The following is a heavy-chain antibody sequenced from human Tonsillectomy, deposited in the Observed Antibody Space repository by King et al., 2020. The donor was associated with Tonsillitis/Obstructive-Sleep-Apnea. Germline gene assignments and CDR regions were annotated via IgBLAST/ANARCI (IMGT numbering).Heavy chain of an antibody. J-gene: IGHJ5*02. D-gene: IGHD1-26*01. CDR2: IYYSGST. Sequence: QLQESGPGLVKPSQTLSLTCTVSGGSISSGGYYWSWIRQHPGKGLEWIGYIYYSGSTYYNPSLKSRVTISVDTSKNQVSLKLSSVTAADTAVYYCARDGPGDSGWFDPWGQGTLVTVSS. CDR3: ARDGPGDSGWFDP. CDR1: GGSISSGGYY. V-gene: IGHV4-31*03.